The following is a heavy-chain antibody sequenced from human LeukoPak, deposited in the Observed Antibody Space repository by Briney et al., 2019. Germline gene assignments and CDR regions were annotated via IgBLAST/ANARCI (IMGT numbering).Heavy chain of an antibody. V-gene: IGHV1-24*01. J-gene: IGHJ4*02. CDR2: FDPEDGET. CDR1: GYTLPELS. CDR3: ATGYGVCSSTICFLLFDY. Sequence: ASVKVSCKVSGYTLPELSMHWVRQAPGKGLEWMGGFDPEDGETIYAQKFQGRVTMTEDTSTDTAYMELSSLRSEDTAVYYCATGYGVCSSTICFLLFDYWGQGTLVTVSS. D-gene: IGHD2-2*01.